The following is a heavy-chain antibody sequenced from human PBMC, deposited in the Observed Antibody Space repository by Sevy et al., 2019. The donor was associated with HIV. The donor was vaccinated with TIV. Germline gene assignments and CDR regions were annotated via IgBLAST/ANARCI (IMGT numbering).Heavy chain of an antibody. Sequence: GGSLRLSCAASGFTFSSFFMSCVRQAPGKGLEWVANIKQDGSEKYYVDSVKGRFTISRDNARNSVYLQMNSLRAEDTGVYYCARDLTAPYYYYGMDVWGQGTMVSVSS. J-gene: IGHJ6*02. V-gene: IGHV3-7*01. CDR1: GFTFSSFF. D-gene: IGHD1-20*01. CDR2: IKQDGSEK. CDR3: ARDLTAPYYYYGMDV.